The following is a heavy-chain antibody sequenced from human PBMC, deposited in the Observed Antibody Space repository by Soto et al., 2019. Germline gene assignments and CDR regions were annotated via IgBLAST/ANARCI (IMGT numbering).Heavy chain of an antibody. Sequence: AAVNVSCKASGGTFSSYAISWVRQAPGHGLEWMGGIIPIFGTANYAQKFQRRVTITADESTSTAYMELSSLRSEDTAVYYCARDRAGYCSGGSCQPYYYYGMDVWGQGTTVTVSS. V-gene: IGHV1-69*13. D-gene: IGHD2-15*01. CDR3: ARDRAGYCSGGSCQPYYYYGMDV. J-gene: IGHJ6*02. CDR2: IIPIFGTA. CDR1: GGTFSSYA.